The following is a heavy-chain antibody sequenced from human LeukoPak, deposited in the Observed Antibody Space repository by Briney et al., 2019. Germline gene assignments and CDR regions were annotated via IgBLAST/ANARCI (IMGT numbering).Heavy chain of an antibody. CDR1: GGSISSGGYY. CDR3: AREYCGGDCYSAGAFDI. CDR2: IYYSGST. J-gene: IGHJ3*02. Sequence: PSETLSLTCTVSGGSISSGGYYWSWIRQHPGEGLEWIGYIYYSGSTYYNPSLKSRVTISVDTSKNQFSLKLSSVTAADTAVYYCAREYCGGDCYSAGAFDIWGQGTMVTVSS. D-gene: IGHD2-21*02. V-gene: IGHV4-31*03.